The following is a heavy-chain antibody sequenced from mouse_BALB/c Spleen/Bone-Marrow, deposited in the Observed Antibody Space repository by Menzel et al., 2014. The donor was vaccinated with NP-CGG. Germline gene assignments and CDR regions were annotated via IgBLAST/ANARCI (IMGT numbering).Heavy chain of an antibody. J-gene: IGHJ2*01. CDR1: GFDFXRYW. D-gene: IGHD2-1*01. CDR3: ARGNYYGHLDY. V-gene: IGHV4-1*02. CDR2: INPDSRTI. Sequence: EVMLVESGGGLVQPGGSPKLSCAASGFDFXRYWMSWVRQAPGKGLQWIGEINPDSRTINYTPSLKDKFIISRDNAKNTLYLQMSKVRSEDTALYYCARGNYYGHLDYWGQGTTLTVSS.